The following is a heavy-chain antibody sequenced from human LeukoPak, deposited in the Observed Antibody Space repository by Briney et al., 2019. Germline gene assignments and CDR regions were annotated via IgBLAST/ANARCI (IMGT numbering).Heavy chain of an antibody. CDR2: ISSNGDNT. J-gene: IGHJ4*02. CDR1: GFTFSAYV. V-gene: IGHV3-64D*06. Sequence: SGGSLRLSCSVSGFTFSAYVMHWVRQAPGKGLEYVSAISSNGDNTNYADSVKGRFTISRDNSKNTLYLQMSSLRADDTAVYYCVRGTGYWGQGTLVTVSS. CDR3: VRGTGY.